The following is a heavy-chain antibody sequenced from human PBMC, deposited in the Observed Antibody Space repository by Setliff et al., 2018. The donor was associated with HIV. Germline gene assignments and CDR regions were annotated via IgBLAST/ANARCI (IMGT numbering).Heavy chain of an antibody. CDR3: ARGTLTQKGPFDY. Sequence: GGSLRLSCGASGFTFSNYGMQWVRRAPGKGLEWVASISYHEKDTFYADSVKGRFTISRDNARHSLYLQMNSRRAEDTAVYYCARGTLTQKGPFDYWGQGTLVTVSS. CDR2: ISYHEKDT. J-gene: IGHJ4*02. CDR1: GFTFSNYG. V-gene: IGHV3-30*03.